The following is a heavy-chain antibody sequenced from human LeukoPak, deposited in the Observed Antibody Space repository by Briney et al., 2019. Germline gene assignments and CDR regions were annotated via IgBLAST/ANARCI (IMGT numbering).Heavy chain of an antibody. V-gene: IGHV3-66*01. J-gene: IGHJ4*02. CDR2: IYSGGST. CDR1: GFTFGDYA. D-gene: IGHD5-24*01. Sequence: GGSLRLSCTASGFTFGDYAMSWVRQAPGKGLEWVSVIYSGGSTYYADSVKGRFTISRDNSKNTLYLQMNSLRAEDTAVYYCARLEMATKIIDYWGQGTLVTVSS. CDR3: ARLEMATKIIDY.